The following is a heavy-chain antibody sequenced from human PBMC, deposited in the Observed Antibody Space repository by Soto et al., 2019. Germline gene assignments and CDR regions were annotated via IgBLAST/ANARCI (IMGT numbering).Heavy chain of an antibody. V-gene: IGHV3-7*01. CDR2: IQHDGSQK. Sequence: EVQLVDSGGGLVQPGGSLRLSCAASGFTFSIYWMSWVRQAPGKGLEWVANIQHDGSQKYYVDSVKGRFSISRDNAKNSLYVQMNSLRAEDTSVYYCARLTQTSTTWGSSGDYFQHWGQGTLVTVSS. CDR1: GFTFSIYW. CDR3: ARLTQTSTTWGSSGDYFQH. D-gene: IGHD6-13*01. J-gene: IGHJ1*01.